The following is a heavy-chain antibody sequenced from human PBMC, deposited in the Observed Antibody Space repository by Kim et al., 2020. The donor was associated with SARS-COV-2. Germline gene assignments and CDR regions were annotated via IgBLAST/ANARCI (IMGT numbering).Heavy chain of an antibody. J-gene: IGHJ3*02. D-gene: IGHD3-3*01. Sequence: DPVKGRFTLSRDKSKNTLYLQMNSLRAEDTAVYYCAKVERRDLSDAFDIWGQGTMVTVSS. V-gene: IGHV3-23*01. CDR3: AKVERRDLSDAFDI.